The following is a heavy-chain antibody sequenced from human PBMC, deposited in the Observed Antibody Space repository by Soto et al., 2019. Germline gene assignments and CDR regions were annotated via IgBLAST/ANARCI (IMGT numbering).Heavy chain of an antibody. D-gene: IGHD6-19*01. J-gene: IGHJ4*02. CDR2: INAGNGNT. Sequence: ASVKVSCKASGYTFTSYAMHWVRQAPGQRLEWMGWINAGNGNTKYSQKFQGRVTITRDTSASTAYMELSSLRSEDTAVYYCARLYSSGWYSERYFDYWGQGTLVTVSS. CDR1: GYTFTSYA. CDR3: ARLYSSGWYSERYFDY. V-gene: IGHV1-3*01.